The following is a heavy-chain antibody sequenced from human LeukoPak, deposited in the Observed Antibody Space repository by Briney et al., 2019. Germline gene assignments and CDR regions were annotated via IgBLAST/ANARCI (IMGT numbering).Heavy chain of an antibody. CDR3: ARITTTVINYFDY. Sequence: GGSLRLSCAASGFTFSRYWMSWVRQAPGKGVEWVANIKQDGSEKYYVDSVKGRFTISRDNAKNSLYLQMNSLRAEDTAVYYCARITTTVINYFDYWGQGTLVTVSS. CDR2: IKQDGSEK. J-gene: IGHJ4*02. CDR1: GFTFSRYW. V-gene: IGHV3-7*01. D-gene: IGHD4-17*01.